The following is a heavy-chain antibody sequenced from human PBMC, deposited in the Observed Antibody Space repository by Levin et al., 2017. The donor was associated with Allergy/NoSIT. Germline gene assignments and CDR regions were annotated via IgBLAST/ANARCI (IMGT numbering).Heavy chain of an antibody. J-gene: IGHJ3*02. CDR2: LRYSGDTT. D-gene: IGHD1-26*01. Sequence: GESLKISCAASGFTFRSYTMTWVRQAPGRGLEWVSTLRYSGDTTHYTDSVKGLFTISRDGSKDTLFLQMNSLRTEDTAVYYCAKGLSSGSPYRAFDMWGQGTMVTVSS. V-gene: IGHV3-23*01. CDR3: AKGLSSGSPYRAFDM. CDR1: GFTFRSYT.